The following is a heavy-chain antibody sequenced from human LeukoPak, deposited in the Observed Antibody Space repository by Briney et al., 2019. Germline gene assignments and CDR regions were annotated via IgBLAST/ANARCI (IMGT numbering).Heavy chain of an antibody. CDR2: TXXXGSS. J-gene: IGHJ2*01. CDR3: ARIVRQDGGYLDL. D-gene: IGHD3-16*02. CDR1: AGSISAYY. V-gene: IGHV4-59*08. Sequence: SETLSLTCTVSAGSISAYYWXXXRQPPGXXXXXIGYTXXXGSSNYKSSLKSRVSMSVDTSKRQFSLTLTSVTAADTAVYYCARIVRQDGGYLDLWGRGSLVTVSS.